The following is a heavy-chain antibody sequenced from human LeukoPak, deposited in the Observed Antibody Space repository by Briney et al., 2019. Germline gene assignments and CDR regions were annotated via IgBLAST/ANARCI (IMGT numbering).Heavy chain of an antibody. Sequence: PSETLSLTCTVSGGSISSYYWSWIRQPPGKGLEWIGYIYYSGSTNYNPSLKSRVTISVDTSKNQFSLKLGSVTAADTAVYYCARTIRYCSGGSCYLYFDYWGQGTLVTVSS. CDR2: IYYSGST. D-gene: IGHD2-15*01. CDR1: GGSISSYY. J-gene: IGHJ4*02. CDR3: ARTIRYCSGGSCYLYFDY. V-gene: IGHV4-59*08.